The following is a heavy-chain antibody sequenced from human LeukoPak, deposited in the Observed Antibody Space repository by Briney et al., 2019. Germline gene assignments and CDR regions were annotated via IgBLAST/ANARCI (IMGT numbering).Heavy chain of an antibody. CDR2: INPNSGGA. CDR1: GYPFTGYY. Sequence: ASVKVSCMTSGYPFTGYYMHWVRQAPGQGLEWMGWINPNSGGANHAQKFQGRVTVTRDTSISTAYMELSRLRSDDTALYYCAGSAQWLVPDAFDIWGQGTMVTVSS. CDR3: AGSAQWLVPDAFDI. V-gene: IGHV1-2*02. D-gene: IGHD6-19*01. J-gene: IGHJ3*02.